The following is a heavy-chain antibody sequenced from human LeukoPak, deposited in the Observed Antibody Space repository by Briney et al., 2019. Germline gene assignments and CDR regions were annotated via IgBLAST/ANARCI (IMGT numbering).Heavy chain of an antibody. CDR2: ISGNGVNT. CDR3: AKKSPYGGRDY. V-gene: IGHV3-23*01. D-gene: IGHD4-23*01. CDR1: GFTFSNYA. Sequence: PGGSPRLSCAASGFTFSNYAMSWVRQAPGKGLEWVSAISGNGVNTYYADSVKGRFTISRDNSKNTLYLQVNSLTFEDTAVYYCAKKSPYGGRDYWGQGTLVTVSS. J-gene: IGHJ4*02.